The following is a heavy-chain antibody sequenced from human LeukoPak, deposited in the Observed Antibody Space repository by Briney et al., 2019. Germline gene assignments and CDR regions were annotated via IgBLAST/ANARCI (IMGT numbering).Heavy chain of an antibody. CDR1: GYTFTGYY. V-gene: IGHV1-2*02. CDR2: INPNSGGT. J-gene: IGHJ6*03. D-gene: IGHD2-15*01. CDR3: ARAAVVVVADTYYYYYMDV. Sequence: ASVKVSCKASGYTFTGYYMQWVRQAPGQGLEWMGWINPNSGGTNYAQKFQGRVTMTRDTSISTAYMELSRLRSDDTAVYYCARAAVVVVADTYYYYYMDVWGKGTTVTISS.